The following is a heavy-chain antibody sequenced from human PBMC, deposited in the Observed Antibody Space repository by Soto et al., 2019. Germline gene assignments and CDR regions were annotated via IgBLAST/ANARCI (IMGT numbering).Heavy chain of an antibody. D-gene: IGHD3-3*01. CDR1: GGSISSSNW. J-gene: IGHJ6*02. CDR2: IYHSGST. CDR3: ARVSKCDFWRGQHHYYYYGMDV. V-gene: IGHV4-4*02. Sequence: SETLSLTCAVSGGSISSSNWWSWVRQPPGNGLEWIGVIYHSGSTNYNPSLNSRVTISVDKSNNQFSLKLSSVTAAGTALYYRARVSKCDFWRGQHHYYYYGMDVWGQGTTVTVSS.